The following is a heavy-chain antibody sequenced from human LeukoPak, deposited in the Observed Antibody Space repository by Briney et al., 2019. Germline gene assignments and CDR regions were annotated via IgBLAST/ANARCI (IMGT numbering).Heavy chain of an antibody. D-gene: IGHD6-13*01. J-gene: IGHJ4*02. V-gene: IGHV2-70*11. CDR2: IDWDDDK. CDR3: ARIRRIAAAADYFDY. Sequence: SGPTLVNPTQTLTLTCTFSGFSLSTSGMCVSWIRQPPGKALEWLARIDWDDDKYYSTSLKTRLTISKDTSKNQVVLTMTNMDPVDTATYYCARIRRIAAAADYFDYRGQGTLVTVSS. CDR1: GFSLSTSGMC.